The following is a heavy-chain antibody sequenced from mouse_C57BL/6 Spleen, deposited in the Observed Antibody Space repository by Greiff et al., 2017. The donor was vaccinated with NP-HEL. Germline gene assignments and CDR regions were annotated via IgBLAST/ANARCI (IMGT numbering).Heavy chain of an antibody. J-gene: IGHJ1*03. Sequence: EVQLHQSGPELVKPGASVKISCKASGYTFTDYYMNWVKQSHGKSLEWIGDINPNNGGTSYNQKFKGKATLTVDKSSSTAYMELRSLTSEDSAVYYCARIGAYWYFDVWGTGTTVTVSS. V-gene: IGHV1-26*01. CDR3: ARIGAYWYFDV. CDR1: GYTFTDYY. CDR2: INPNNGGT.